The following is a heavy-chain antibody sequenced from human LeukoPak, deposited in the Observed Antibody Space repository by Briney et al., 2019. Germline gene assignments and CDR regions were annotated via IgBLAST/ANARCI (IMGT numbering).Heavy chain of an antibody. CDR2: INPNSGGT. CDR1: GYTFTGYY. D-gene: IGHD6-19*01. CDR3: ARATPSLSSGWYY. V-gene: IGHV1-2*06. J-gene: IGHJ4*02. Sequence: ASVKVSCKASGYTFTGYYMHWVRQAPGQGLEWMGRINPNSGGTNYAQKFQGRVTMTRDTSISTAYMELSRLRSDDTAVYYCARATPSLSSGWYYWGQGTLVTVSS.